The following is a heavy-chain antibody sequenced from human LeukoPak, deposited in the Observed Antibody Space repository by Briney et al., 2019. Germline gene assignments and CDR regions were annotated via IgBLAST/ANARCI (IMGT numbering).Heavy chain of an antibody. D-gene: IGHD3-3*01. V-gene: IGHV3-64*01. Sequence: PSETLSLTCTVSGGSISSYYWSWIRQAPGKGLEYVSAISSNGGSTYYANSVKGRFTISRDNSKNTLYLQMGSLRAEDMAVYYCARVLAVLHDFWSYPHAFDIWGQGTMVTVSS. CDR3: ARVLAVLHDFWSYPHAFDI. CDR2: ISSNGGST. J-gene: IGHJ3*02. CDR1: GGSISSYY.